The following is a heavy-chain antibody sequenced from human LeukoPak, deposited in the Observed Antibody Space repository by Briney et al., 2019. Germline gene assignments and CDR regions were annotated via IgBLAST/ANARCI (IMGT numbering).Heavy chain of an antibody. CDR2: ISDSGSGT. CDR1: GFTFSSYA. J-gene: IGHJ4*02. V-gene: IGHV3-23*01. CDR3: AREIPRGSSFDY. Sequence: GGSLGLSCPASGFTFSSYAMSWVRQAPGKGLEWVSSISDSGSGTYYADSVKGRFTISRDNSKNTLYMQVNSLRAEDTAVYYCAREIPRGSSFDYWGQGTLVTVSS. D-gene: IGHD6-13*01.